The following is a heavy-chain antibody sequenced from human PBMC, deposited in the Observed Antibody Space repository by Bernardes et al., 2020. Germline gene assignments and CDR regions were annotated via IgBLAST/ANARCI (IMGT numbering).Heavy chain of an antibody. D-gene: IGHD3-16*02. J-gene: IGHJ4*02. Sequence: SETLSLTCTVSGGSISSSSYYWGWIRQPPGKGLEWIGSIYYSGSTYYNPSLKSRVTISVDTSKNQFSLKLSSVTAADTAVYYCARLIVEIPRGYGPRAAALDPWGQGTLVTVSS. V-gene: IGHV4-39*01. CDR1: GGSISSSSYY. CDR3: ARLIVEIPRGYGPRAAALDP. CDR2: IYYSGST.